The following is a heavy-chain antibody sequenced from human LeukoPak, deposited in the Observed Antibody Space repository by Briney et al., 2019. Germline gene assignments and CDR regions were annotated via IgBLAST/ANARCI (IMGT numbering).Heavy chain of an antibody. CDR2: IRYDGSNK. J-gene: IGHJ5*02. CDR1: RFTFSSYG. CDR3: AKDAKPRFLPQNWFDP. D-gene: IGHD3-3*01. Sequence: PGGSLRLSCAASRFTFSSYGMHWVRQTPGKGLEWVAFIRYDGSNKYYADSVKGRFTISRDNSKNTLYLQMNSLRAEDTAVYYCAKDAKPRFLPQNWFDPWGQGTLVTVSS. V-gene: IGHV3-30*02.